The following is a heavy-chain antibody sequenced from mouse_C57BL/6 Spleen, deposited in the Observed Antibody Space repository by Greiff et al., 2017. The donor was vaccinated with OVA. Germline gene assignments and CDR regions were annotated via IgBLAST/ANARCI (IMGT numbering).Heavy chain of an antibody. CDR3: ARAYNGNWYFDV. Sequence: VQLQQSGPELVKPGASVKISCKASGYAFSSSWMNWVKQRPGKGLEWIGRIYPGDGDTNYNGKFKGKATLTADKSSSTAYMQLSSLTSEDSAVYFCARAYNGNWYFDVWGTGTTVTVSS. J-gene: IGHJ1*03. CDR2: IYPGDGDT. V-gene: IGHV1-82*01. CDR1: GYAFSSSW. D-gene: IGHD6-5*01.